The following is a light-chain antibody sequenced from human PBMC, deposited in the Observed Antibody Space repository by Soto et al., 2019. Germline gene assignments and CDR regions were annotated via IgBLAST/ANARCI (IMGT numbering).Light chain of an antibody. CDR3: SLYTSSSTLT. J-gene: IGLJ2*01. CDR1: SSDVGGYNY. CDR2: EVS. V-gene: IGLV2-14*01. Sequence: QSALTQPASVSGSPGQSITISCTGTSSDVGGYNYVSWYQQHPGKAPKLMISEVSNRPSGISNRFSGSKSGNTASLTISGLQAEDEADYYCSLYTSSSTLTFGGGTKLTVL.